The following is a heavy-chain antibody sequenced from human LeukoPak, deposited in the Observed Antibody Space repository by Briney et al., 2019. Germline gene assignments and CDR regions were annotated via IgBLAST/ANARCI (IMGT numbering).Heavy chain of an antibody. J-gene: IGHJ4*02. Sequence: GASVKVSCKASGYTFTSYAMHWVRQAPGQRLEWMGWINAGNGNTKYSQKFQGRVTITRDTSASTAYMELSSLRSEDTAVYYCARGSSDYPRYFDYWGQGTLVTVSA. D-gene: IGHD3-22*01. V-gene: IGHV1-3*01. CDR3: ARGSSDYPRYFDY. CDR2: INAGNGNT. CDR1: GYTFTSYA.